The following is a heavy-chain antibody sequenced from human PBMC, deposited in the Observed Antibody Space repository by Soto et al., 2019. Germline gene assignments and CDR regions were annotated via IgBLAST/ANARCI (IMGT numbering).Heavy chain of an antibody. CDR3: VRDLDGSGSYYTDF. CDR1: GYTFTTCG. Sequence: QVQLVQSGTEVKKPGASVKVSCKASGYTFTTCGISWVRQAPGQGLEWMGWISTYNGNTYYAQKLQGRVTMTTDTSTSTAYMELRSLRSDDTAVYYCVRDLDGSGSYYTDFWGQGTLVYVSS. CDR2: ISTYNGNT. J-gene: IGHJ4*02. V-gene: IGHV1-18*01. D-gene: IGHD3-10*01.